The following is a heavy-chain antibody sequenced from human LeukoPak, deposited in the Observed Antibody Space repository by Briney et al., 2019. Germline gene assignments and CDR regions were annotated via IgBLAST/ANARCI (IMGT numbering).Heavy chain of an antibody. CDR1: GFTFSSYA. V-gene: IGHV3-64*01. CDR3: ASARDSSGYYLY. Sequence: PGGSLRLSCAASGFTFSSYAMHWVRQAPGKGLEYVSAISSNGGSTYYANSVKGRFTISRDNSKNTLYLQMGSLRAEDMAVYCCASARDSSGYYLYWGQGTLVTVSS. D-gene: IGHD3-22*01. CDR2: ISSNGGST. J-gene: IGHJ4*02.